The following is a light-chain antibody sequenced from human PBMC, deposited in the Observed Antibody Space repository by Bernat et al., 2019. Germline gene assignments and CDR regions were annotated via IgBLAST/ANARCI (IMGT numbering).Light chain of an antibody. Sequence: SYELTQLPSVSVSPGQTARITCSGDTLPKQHAYWYQQKPGQAPVLVIYKDIERPSGIPERFSASSSGTTVTLTISVVQAEDAADYYCQSTDRSDTLYVFGTGTKVTVL. V-gene: IGLV3-25*02. CDR1: TLPKQH. CDR3: QSTDRSDTLYV. CDR2: KDI. J-gene: IGLJ1*01.